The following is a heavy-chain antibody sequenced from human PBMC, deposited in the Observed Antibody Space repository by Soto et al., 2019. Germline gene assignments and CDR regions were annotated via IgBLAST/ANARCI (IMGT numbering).Heavy chain of an antibody. Sequence: VQLVESGGGLVQPGGSLRLSCAASGFIFSDHYMDWVRQAPGKGLEWVGRIKNKANSYTTEYAASVKGRFTISRDDSKNSLYLQMNSLKTEDTAVYYCTRISLVGATGRRYFDYCGQGTLLTVSS. V-gene: IGHV3-72*01. D-gene: IGHD1-26*01. J-gene: IGHJ4*02. CDR3: TRISLVGATGRRYFDY. CDR1: GFIFSDHY. CDR2: IKNKANSYTT.